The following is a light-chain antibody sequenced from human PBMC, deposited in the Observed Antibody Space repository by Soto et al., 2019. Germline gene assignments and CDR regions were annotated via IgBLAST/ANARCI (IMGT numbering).Light chain of an antibody. CDR2: GAS. Sequence: IVISQSPSTLSVSPGERATLSCRASQSVSSNLAWYQQKPGQAPRLLIYGASTRATGIPARFSGSGSGTEFTLTISSLQSEDFAVYYCQQYATSPQTFGQRTNVDI. V-gene: IGKV3-15*01. J-gene: IGKJ1*01. CDR3: QQYATSPQT. CDR1: QSVSSN.